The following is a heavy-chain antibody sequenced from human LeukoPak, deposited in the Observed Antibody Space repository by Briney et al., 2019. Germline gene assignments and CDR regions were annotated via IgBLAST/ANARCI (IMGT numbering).Heavy chain of an antibody. J-gene: IGHJ5*02. Sequence: ASVKVSCKASGYTFTSYYMHWVRQAPAQGLEWMGIINPSGGSTSYAQKFQGRVTMTRDTSTSTVYMELSSLRSEDTAVYYCAREMYYYGSGRHTEFDPWGQGTLVTVSS. CDR3: AREMYYYGSGRHTEFDP. D-gene: IGHD3-10*01. V-gene: IGHV1-46*01. CDR1: GYTFTSYY. CDR2: INPSGGST.